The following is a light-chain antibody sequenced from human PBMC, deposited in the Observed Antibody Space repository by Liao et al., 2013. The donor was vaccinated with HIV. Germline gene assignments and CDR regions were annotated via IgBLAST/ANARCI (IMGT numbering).Light chain of an antibody. Sequence: SYELTQPPSVSVSPGQTASITCFGDKLVDRYAAWYQQKPGQSPVVVIYQDNKRPSGIPERFSGSNSGNTATLTISGTQAMDEADYHCQAWDSSTAVFGGGTKLTVL. CDR3: QAWDSSTAV. J-gene: IGLJ2*01. V-gene: IGLV3-1*01. CDR1: KLVDRY. CDR2: QDN.